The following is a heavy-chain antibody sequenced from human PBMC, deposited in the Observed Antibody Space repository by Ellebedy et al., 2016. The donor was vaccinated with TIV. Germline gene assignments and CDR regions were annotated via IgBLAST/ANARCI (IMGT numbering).Heavy chain of an antibody. CDR1: GFSISSHR. J-gene: IGHJ3*02. Sequence: PGGSLRLSCAASGFSISSHRLHWVRQAAGKGLVWVSHISIDGSDTSYADSVKGRFIISRDNAENTLDLQMSSLRAEDTALYYCARHSGGHGFDIGGQGTMVTVSP. CDR3: ARHSGGHGFDI. V-gene: IGHV3-74*01. CDR2: ISIDGSDT. D-gene: IGHD2-21*01.